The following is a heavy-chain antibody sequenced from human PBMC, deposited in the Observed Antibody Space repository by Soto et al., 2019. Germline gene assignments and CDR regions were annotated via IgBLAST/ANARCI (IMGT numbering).Heavy chain of an antibody. CDR2: VFHSGST. V-gene: IGHV4-30-2*01. CDR3: ARVLHSFDP. CDR1: GDSVTSGGFS. J-gene: IGHJ5*02. Sequence: QLVLQESGARLVEPSQTLSLTCVVSGDSVTSGGFSWSWFRQPHGKGLEWLAYVFHSGSTHYNPALESRFTTSLDRSNTQLSLRLTSVTAADTAVYFCARVLHSFDPWGQGLRVTVSS.